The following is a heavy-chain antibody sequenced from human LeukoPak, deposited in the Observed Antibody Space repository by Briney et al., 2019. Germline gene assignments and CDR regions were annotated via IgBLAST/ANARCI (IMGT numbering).Heavy chain of an antibody. CDR3: AGSRGDY. D-gene: IGHD5/OR15-5a*01. J-gene: IGHJ4*02. CDR2: LSGSGAAT. V-gene: IGHV3-23*01. Sequence: GGSLRLSCAASGFNFSTFAMTWVRQTPEKGLEWVSSLSGSGAATYYADSVKGRFTISRDNAKSTFYLQMNSVGVEDTAVYYCAGSRGDYWGQGTLVLVSS. CDR1: GFNFSTFA.